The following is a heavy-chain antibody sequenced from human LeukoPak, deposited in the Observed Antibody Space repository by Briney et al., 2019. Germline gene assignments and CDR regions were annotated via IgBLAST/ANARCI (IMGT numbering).Heavy chain of an antibody. CDR3: ARGDCSGDCYHPLYY. D-gene: IGHD2-21*02. CDR1: GFTFSTYA. V-gene: IGHV3-30*02. J-gene: IGHJ4*02. CDR2: IRHDGSIK. Sequence: GGSLRLSCAASGFTFSTYAMHWVRQAPGQGLDWVASIRHDGSIKYYADSVKGRFTISRDNSKNTLYLQMNSLRTEDTAVYYCARGDCSGDCYHPLYYWGQGSLVTVSS.